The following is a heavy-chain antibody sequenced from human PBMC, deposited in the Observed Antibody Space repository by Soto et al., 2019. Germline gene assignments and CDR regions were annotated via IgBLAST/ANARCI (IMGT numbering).Heavy chain of an antibody. CDR3: GRVGHYADYGRTWIDY. CDR2: ISSSGIT. D-gene: IGHD4-17*01. CDR1: GDSISSGVHY. V-gene: IGHV4-31*03. J-gene: IGHJ4*02. Sequence: QVQLQESGPGLVKPSQTLSLTCSVSGDSISSGVHYWVWIRQHPGKGLEWIGYISSSGITYYAPSLGSRLTISVDTSSNQFSLKMTSVTAADTAVYYCGRVGHYADYGRTWIDYWGQGTLVTVSS.